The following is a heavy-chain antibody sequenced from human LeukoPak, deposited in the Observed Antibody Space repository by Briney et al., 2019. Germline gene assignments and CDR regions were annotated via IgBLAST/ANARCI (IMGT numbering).Heavy chain of an antibody. CDR2: IYYSGST. CDR3: ARPVRYYMDV. J-gene: IGHJ6*04. Sequence: SETLSLTCTVSGGSISSYYWSWIRQPPGKGLEWIGYIYYSGSTNYNPSLKSRVTISIDTSKNQFSLKLRSVTAADTAVYYCARPVRYYMDVWGKGTTVTVSS. CDR1: GGSISSYY. D-gene: IGHD2-15*01. V-gene: IGHV4-59*12.